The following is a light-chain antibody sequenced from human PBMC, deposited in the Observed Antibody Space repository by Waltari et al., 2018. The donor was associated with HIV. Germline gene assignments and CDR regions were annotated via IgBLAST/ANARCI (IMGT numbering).Light chain of an antibody. J-gene: IGLJ2*01. V-gene: IGLV4-69*01. Sequence: QLVLTQSPSASASLGASVKLTCTLSSAHSSYAIAWPQQQPEKGPRYLMKLNSDGSHSKGDGIPDRFSGSSSGAERYLTISSLQSEDEADYYCQTWGTGIRVFGGGTKLTVL. CDR3: QTWGTGIRV. CDR1: SAHSSYA. CDR2: LNSDGSH.